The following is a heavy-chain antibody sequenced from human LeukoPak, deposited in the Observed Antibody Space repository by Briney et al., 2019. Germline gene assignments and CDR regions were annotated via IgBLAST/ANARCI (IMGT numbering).Heavy chain of an antibody. CDR3: ARSDQSSGWYEGPKDY. CDR1: GGTFSSYA. Sequence: ASVKVSCKASGGTFSSYAISWVRQAPGQGLEWMGRIIPILGIANYAQKFQGRVTITADKSTSTAYMELSSLRSEDTAVYYCARSDQSSGWYEGPKDYWGQGTLVTVSS. CDR2: IIPILGIA. V-gene: IGHV1-69*04. D-gene: IGHD6-19*01. J-gene: IGHJ4*02.